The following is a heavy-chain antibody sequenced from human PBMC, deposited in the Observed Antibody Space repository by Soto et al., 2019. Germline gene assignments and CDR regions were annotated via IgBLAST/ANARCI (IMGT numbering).Heavy chain of an antibody. J-gene: IGHJ5*02. CDR1: GYPFTSYH. D-gene: IGHD5-18*01. Sequence: QVQLVQSGAEVKKPGASVKVSCKASGYPFTSYHVHWVRQAPGQGLEWMGVVNPNDGRTRYAPKFQDGVSMTGATSTNTVYMKLSSLRSEDTAIYYCARARGYSFGYNYFDPWGQGTLVTVSS. CDR2: VNPNDGRT. V-gene: IGHV1-46*01. CDR3: ARARGYSFGYNYFDP.